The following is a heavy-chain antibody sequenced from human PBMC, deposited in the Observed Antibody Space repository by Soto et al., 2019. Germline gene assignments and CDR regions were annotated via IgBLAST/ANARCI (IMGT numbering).Heavy chain of an antibody. CDR1: GGYISSSNG. CDR2: IYHSGST. Sequence: PSETLSLTCAVSGGYISSSNGWSWVRKPPGKGLEWIGEIYHSGSTNYNPSLKSRVTISVDKSKNQFSLKLSSVTAADTAVYYCAREDYYDSSGYYYRRQVWGQGTLVTVSS. V-gene: IGHV4-4*02. CDR3: AREDYYDSSGYYYRRQV. J-gene: IGHJ4*02. D-gene: IGHD3-22*01.